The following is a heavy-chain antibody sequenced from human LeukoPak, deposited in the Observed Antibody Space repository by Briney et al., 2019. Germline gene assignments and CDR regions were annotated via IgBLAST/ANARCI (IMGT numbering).Heavy chain of an antibody. CDR3: ARSQGRLLADY. Sequence: GGSLRLSCAASGFTVSSNYMSWVRQAPGKGLGWVSVIYSGGSTYYADSVKGRFTISRDNSKNTLYLQMNSLRAEDTAVYYCARSQGRLLADYWGQGTLVTVSS. J-gene: IGHJ4*02. D-gene: IGHD3-22*01. CDR2: IYSGGST. V-gene: IGHV3-53*01. CDR1: GFTVSSNY.